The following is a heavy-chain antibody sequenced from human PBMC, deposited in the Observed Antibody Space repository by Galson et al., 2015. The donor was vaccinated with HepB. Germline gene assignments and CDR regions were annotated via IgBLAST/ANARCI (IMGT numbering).Heavy chain of an antibody. Sequence: PALVKPTQTLTLACTFSGFSLSTSGVGVGWIRQPPGKALEWLALIYWDDDKRYSPSLKSRLTITKDTSKNQVVLIMANMDPVDTATYYCAHLRSPYRTVGATVCAFDIWGQGTMVTVSS. CDR1: GFSLSTSGVG. D-gene: IGHD1-26*01. CDR3: AHLRSPYRTVGATVCAFDI. CDR2: IYWDDDK. V-gene: IGHV2-5*02. J-gene: IGHJ3*02.